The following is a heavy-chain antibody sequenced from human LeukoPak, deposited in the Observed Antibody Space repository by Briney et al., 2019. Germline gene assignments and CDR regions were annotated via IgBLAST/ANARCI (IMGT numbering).Heavy chain of an antibody. Sequence: SETLSLTCAVYGGSFSGYYRSWIRQPPGKGLEWIGEINHSGSTNYNPSLKSRVTISVDTSKNQFSLKLSSVTAADTAVYYCARMPRRLGYCSSTSCGPFYYYYGMDVWGQGTTVTVSS. J-gene: IGHJ6*02. CDR2: INHSGST. CDR3: ARMPRRLGYCSSTSCGPFYYYYGMDV. V-gene: IGHV4-34*01. D-gene: IGHD2-2*01. CDR1: GGSFSGYY.